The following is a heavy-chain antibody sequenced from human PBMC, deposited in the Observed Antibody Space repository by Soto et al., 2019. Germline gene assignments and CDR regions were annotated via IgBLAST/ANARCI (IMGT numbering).Heavy chain of an antibody. D-gene: IGHD2-2*01. Sequence: EVQLLESGGGLVQPGGSLRLSCAASGFTFSSYAMSWVRLAPGKGLEWDSAITASGDTTYYADPVKGPFTISRGNSKSTMDLQMKSLGAEDTGVYYCSKVRPLRDCTRTSCLGAFDIWGQGTMVTVSS. CDR1: GFTFSSYA. J-gene: IGHJ3*02. CDR2: ITASGDTT. V-gene: IGHV3-23*01. CDR3: SKVRPLRDCTRTSCLGAFDI.